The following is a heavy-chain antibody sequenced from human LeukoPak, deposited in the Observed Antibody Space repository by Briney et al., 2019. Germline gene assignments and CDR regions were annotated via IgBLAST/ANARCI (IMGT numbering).Heavy chain of an antibody. CDR1: GGSISSYY. CDR2: IYTSGST. Sequence: PSETLSLTCTVSGGSISSYYWSWIRQPAGKGLEWIGRIYTSGSTNYNPSLKSRVTMSVDTSKNQFSLKLSSVTAADTAVYYCARGTVAGSVFNLAKTKFDYWGQGTLVTVSS. V-gene: IGHV4-4*07. CDR3: ARGTVAGSVFNLAKTKFDY. J-gene: IGHJ4*02. D-gene: IGHD6-19*01.